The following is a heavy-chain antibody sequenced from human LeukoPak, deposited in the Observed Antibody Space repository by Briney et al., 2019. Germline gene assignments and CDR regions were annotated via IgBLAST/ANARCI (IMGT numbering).Heavy chain of an antibody. CDR1: EFTFSSYW. V-gene: IGHV3-48*04. J-gene: IGHJ4*02. CDR3: ARDWTSAYSGG. CDR2: ITSSSNAI. D-gene: IGHD3-22*01. Sequence: PGGSLRLSCAASEFTFSSYWMTWVRQAPGKGLEWVSYITSSSNAIYYADSVKGRFTISRDNAKNSLYLQMNSLRAEDTAVYYCARDWTSAYSGGWGQGTLVTVSS.